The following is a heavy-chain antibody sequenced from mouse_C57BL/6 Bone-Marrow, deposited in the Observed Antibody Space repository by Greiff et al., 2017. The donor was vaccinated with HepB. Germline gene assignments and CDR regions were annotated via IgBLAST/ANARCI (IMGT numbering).Heavy chain of an antibody. V-gene: IGHV1-66*01. D-gene: IGHD3-2*02. Sequence: QVQLQQSGPELVKPGASVKISCKASGYSFTSYYIHWVKQRPGQGLEWIGWIYPGSGNTKYNEKFKGKATLTADTSSSTAYMQLSSLTSEDSAVYYCARRRGQLRLRFDYWGQGTTLTVSS. CDR3: ARRRGQLRLRFDY. J-gene: IGHJ2*01. CDR2: IYPGSGNT. CDR1: GYSFTSYY.